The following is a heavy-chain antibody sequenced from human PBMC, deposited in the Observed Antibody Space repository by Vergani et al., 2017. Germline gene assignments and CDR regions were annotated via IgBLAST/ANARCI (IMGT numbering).Heavy chain of an antibody. CDR1: GCTFNQYG. CDR3: ARDLRLLYNRFDP. J-gene: IGHJ5*02. CDR2: TWYDGNNK. D-gene: IGHD1-14*01. V-gene: IGHV3-33*01. Sequence: QVQLVESGGGVVQPGRSLRLSCAASGCTFNQYGMHWVRQAPGKGLEWVAVTWYDGNNKHYADSVKGRFTISRDNSKSTMYLQMNSLRYEDTGVYYCARDLRLLYNRFDPWGQGTLVTVSS.